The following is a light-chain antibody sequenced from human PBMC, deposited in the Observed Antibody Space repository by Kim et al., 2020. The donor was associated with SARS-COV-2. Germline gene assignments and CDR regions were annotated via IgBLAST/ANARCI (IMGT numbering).Light chain of an antibody. V-gene: IGKV2-28*01. Sequence: DTVMTQSPLSLSVTPGEPASISCRSSQSLLYSNGYNYLDWYVQRSGQSPQLLIFWGSSRASGVPERFSGSGSGTDFTLRISRGEAEEVGSFYCMQARHVPPYTFGQGTKLEIK. J-gene: IGKJ2*01. CDR1: QSLLYSNGYNY. CDR3: MQARHVPPYT. CDR2: WGS.